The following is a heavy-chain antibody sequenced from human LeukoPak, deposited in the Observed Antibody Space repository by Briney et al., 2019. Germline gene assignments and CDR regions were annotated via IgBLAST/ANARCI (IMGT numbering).Heavy chain of an antibody. CDR2: IYYSGST. CDR1: GGSISSYY. V-gene: IGHV4-59*05. Sequence: SETLSLTCTVSGGSISSYYWSWIRQPPGKGLEWIGSIYYSGSTYYNPSLKSRVTIPVDTSKNQFSLKLSSVTAADTAVYYCARSQQLGEYYFDYWGQGTLVTVSS. D-gene: IGHD6-13*01. CDR3: ARSQQLGEYYFDY. J-gene: IGHJ4*02.